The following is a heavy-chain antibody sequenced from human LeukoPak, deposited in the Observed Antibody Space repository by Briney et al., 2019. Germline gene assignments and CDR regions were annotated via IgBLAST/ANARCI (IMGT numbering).Heavy chain of an antibody. CDR1: GGSFSGYY. J-gene: IGHJ5*02. D-gene: IGHD3-10*01. Sequence: PSETLSLTRAVYGGSFSGYYWSWIRQPPGKGLEWIGEINHSGSTNYNPSLKSRVTISVDTSKNQFSLKLSSVTAADTAVYYCARGRRGTMVRGVNNWFDPWGQGTLVTVSS. CDR2: INHSGST. V-gene: IGHV4-34*01. CDR3: ARGRRGTMVRGVNNWFDP.